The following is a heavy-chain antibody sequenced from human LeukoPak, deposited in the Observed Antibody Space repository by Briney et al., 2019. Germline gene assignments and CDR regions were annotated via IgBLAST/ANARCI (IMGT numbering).Heavy chain of an antibody. CDR1: GFTSSSYV. J-gene: IGHJ4*02. D-gene: IGHD1-1*01. Sequence: GGSLRLSCAASGFTSSSYVMHGVPQAPGRGRGGVAVISYDGSNKYYADSVKGRFTISRDNSKNTLYLQMNSLRAEDTAVYYCARDTRYYFDYWGQGTLVTVSS. CDR3: ARDTRYYFDY. V-gene: IGHV3-30-3*01. CDR2: ISYDGSNK.